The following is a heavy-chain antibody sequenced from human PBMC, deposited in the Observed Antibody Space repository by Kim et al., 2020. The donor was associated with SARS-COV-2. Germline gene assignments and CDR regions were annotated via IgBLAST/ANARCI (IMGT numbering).Heavy chain of an antibody. CDR3: ARSSGRPGGWLQYFNPRGLEAAFDI. V-gene: IGHV3-30*04. J-gene: IGHJ3*02. CDR2: ISYDGSNK. CDR1: GFTFSSYA. D-gene: IGHD5-12*01. Sequence: GGSLRLSCAASGFTFSSYAMHWVRQAPGKGLEWVAVISYDGSNKYYADSVKGRFTISRDNSKNTLYLQMNSLRAEDTAVYYCARSSGRPGGWLQYFNPRGLEAAFDIWGQGTMVTVSS.